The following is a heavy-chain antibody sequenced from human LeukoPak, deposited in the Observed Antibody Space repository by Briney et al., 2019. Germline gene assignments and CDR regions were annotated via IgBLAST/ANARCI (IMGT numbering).Heavy chain of an antibody. J-gene: IGHJ4*02. CDR2: ISGSGGST. D-gene: IGHD2-21*01. CDR3: ARVTGSVMEDYFDY. V-gene: IGHV3-23*01. Sequence: GGSLRLSCAASGFTFSSHAMSWVRQAPGKGLELVSAISGSGGSTYYADSVKGRFTISRDNSKNTLYVQMKSLRAEETAVYYCARVTGSVMEDYFDYWGQGTLVTVSS. CDR1: GFTFSSHA.